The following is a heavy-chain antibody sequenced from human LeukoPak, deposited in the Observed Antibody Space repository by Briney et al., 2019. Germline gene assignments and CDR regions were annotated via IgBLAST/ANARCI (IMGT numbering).Heavy chain of an antibody. Sequence: SETLSLTCTVSGGSISSYYWSWIRQPPGKGLEWIGYIYYSGSTNYNPSLKSRVTISVDTSKNQFSLKLSSVTAADTAVYYCARTVPWYYDILTGYPNAFDIWGQGTMVTVSS. CDR2: IYYSGST. CDR3: ARTVPWYYDILTGYPNAFDI. J-gene: IGHJ3*02. V-gene: IGHV4-59*08. CDR1: GGSISSYY. D-gene: IGHD3-9*01.